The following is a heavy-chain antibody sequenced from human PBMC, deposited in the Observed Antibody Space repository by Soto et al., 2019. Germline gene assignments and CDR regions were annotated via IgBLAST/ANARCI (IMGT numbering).Heavy chain of an antibody. J-gene: IGHJ6*03. D-gene: IGHD4-17*01. CDR3: ASVAILMTTVESMYSYYYMDV. CDR2: IYYSGST. CDR1: GGSISSGGYY. V-gene: IGHV4-31*03. Sequence: PSETLSLTCTVSGGSISSGGYYWSWIRQHPGKGLEWIGYIYYSGSTYYNPSLKSRVTISVDTSKNQFSLKLSSVTAADTAVYYCASVAILMTTVESMYSYYYMDVGGKGTRVPVS.